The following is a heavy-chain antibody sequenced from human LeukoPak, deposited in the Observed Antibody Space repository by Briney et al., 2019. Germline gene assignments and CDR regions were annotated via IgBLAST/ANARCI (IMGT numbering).Heavy chain of an antibody. CDR2: INPNSGGT. CDR3: ARAPHYDFWSGTTYYYMDV. V-gene: IGHV1-2*02. Sequence: ASVKVSCKASGYTFTCYYMHWVRQAPGQGLEWMGWINPNSGGTNYAQKFQGRVTMTRDTSISTAYMELSRLRSDDTAVYYCARAPHYDFWSGTTYYYMDVWGKGTTVTVSS. D-gene: IGHD3-3*01. CDR1: GYTFTCYY. J-gene: IGHJ6*03.